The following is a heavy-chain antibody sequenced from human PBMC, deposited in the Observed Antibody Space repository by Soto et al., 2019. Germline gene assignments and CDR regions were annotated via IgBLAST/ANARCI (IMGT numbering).Heavy chain of an antibody. D-gene: IGHD6-19*01. CDR3: ARLQAVAGTLHCFAP. Sequence: ASVKVSCKASGYTFTSYGISWVRQAPGQGLEWMGWISAYNGNTNYAQKLQGRVTMTTDTSTSTAYMELRSLRSDDTAVYYCARLQAVAGTLHCFAPGRQGTLVTVSS. J-gene: IGHJ5*02. CDR2: ISAYNGNT. CDR1: GYTFTSYG. V-gene: IGHV1-18*01.